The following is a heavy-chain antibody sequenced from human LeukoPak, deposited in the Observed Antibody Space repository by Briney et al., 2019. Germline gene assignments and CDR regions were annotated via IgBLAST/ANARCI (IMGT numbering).Heavy chain of an antibody. CDR1: GGSISSYY. Sequence: SETLSLTCTVSGGSISSYYWSWIRQPPGKGLEWIGYIYSSGSTNYNPSLKSRVTMSVDTSKNQFSLRLSSVTAADTAVYYCARGDNYYDSSGYHSWGQGTLVTVSS. CDR3: ARGDNYYDSSGYHS. V-gene: IGHV4-59*12. CDR2: IYSSGST. J-gene: IGHJ4*02. D-gene: IGHD3-22*01.